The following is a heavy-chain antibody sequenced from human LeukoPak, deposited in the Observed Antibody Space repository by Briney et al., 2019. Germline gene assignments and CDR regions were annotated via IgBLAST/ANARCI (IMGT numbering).Heavy chain of an antibody. D-gene: IGHD2-2*01. J-gene: IGHJ6*03. V-gene: IGHV1-3*01. CDR2: INAGNGNT. Sequence: ASVKVSCKASGYTFTSYAMHWVRQAPGQRLEWMGWINAGNGNTKYSQKFQGRVTITRDTSASTAYMELSSLRSEDTAVYYCARQVPAASHMDVWGKGTTVTVSS. CDR1: GYTFTSYA. CDR3: ARQVPAASHMDV.